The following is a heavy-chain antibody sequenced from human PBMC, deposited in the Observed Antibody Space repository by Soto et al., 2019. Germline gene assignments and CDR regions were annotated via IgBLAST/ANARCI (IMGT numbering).Heavy chain of an antibody. CDR2: ISGSGGST. CDR3: AKKKVVAAYYYYYGMDV. CDR1: GLTFSSYA. Sequence: PGGSLRLSCAASGLTFSSYAMSWVRQAPGKGLEWVSAISGSGGSTYYADSVKGRFTISRDNSKNTLYLQMNSLRAEDTAVYYCAKKKVVAAYYYYYGMDVWGQGTTVTVSS. V-gene: IGHV3-23*01. D-gene: IGHD2-15*01. J-gene: IGHJ6*02.